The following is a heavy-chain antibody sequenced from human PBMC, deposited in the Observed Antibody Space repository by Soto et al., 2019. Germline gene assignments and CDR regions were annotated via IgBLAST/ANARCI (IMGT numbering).Heavy chain of an antibody. Sequence: QVQLVQSGAEVKKPGSSVKVSCKASGGTFSSYAISWVRQAPGQGLEWMGGIIPIFGTANYAQKFQGRVTITADESTGTAYMELSRLRSEDTAVYYCAREGVDNPDQPGYGMDVWGQGTTVTVSS. J-gene: IGHJ6*02. CDR3: AREGVDNPDQPGYGMDV. D-gene: IGHD5-12*01. V-gene: IGHV1-69*12. CDR2: IIPIFGTA. CDR1: GGTFSSYA.